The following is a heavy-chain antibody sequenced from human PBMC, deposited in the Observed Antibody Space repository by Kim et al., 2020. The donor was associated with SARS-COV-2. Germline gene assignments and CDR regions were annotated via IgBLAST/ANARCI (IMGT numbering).Heavy chain of an antibody. V-gene: IGHV4-31*03. D-gene: IGHD6-13*01. J-gene: IGHJ5*02. CDR2: IYYSGTT. CDR1: GGSISSGGYY. Sequence: SETLSLTCTVSGGSISSGGYYWNWIRQHPGKGLEWIGYIYYSGTTYYNPSLKSRVTLSVDTSKNQFSLKLSSVTAADTAVYYCARSALAAAGTGSVNWFDPWGQGTLVTVSS. CDR3: ARSALAAAGTGSVNWFDP.